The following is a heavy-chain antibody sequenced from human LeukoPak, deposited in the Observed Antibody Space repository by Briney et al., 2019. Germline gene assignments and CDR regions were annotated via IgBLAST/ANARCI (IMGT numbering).Heavy chain of an antibody. V-gene: IGHV4-30-2*01. CDR1: GGSISSGGYS. CDR2: IYHSGST. J-gene: IGHJ4*02. D-gene: IGHD3-16*02. Sequence: PSETLSLTCAVSGGSISSGGYSWSWIRQPPGKGLEWIGYIYHSGSTYYNPSLKSRVTISVDRSKNQFSLKLSSVTAADTAVYYCASQDRFGVEDDYWGQGTLVTVSS. CDR3: ASQDRFGVEDDY.